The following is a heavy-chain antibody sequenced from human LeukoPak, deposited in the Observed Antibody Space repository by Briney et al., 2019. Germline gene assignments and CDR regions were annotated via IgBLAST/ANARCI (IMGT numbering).Heavy chain of an antibody. J-gene: IGHJ4*02. CDR2: ISAYNGNT. Sequence: ASVKVSCKASGYTFTSYGISWVRQAPGQGLEWMGWISAYNGNTNYAQKLQGRVTMTTDTSTSTAYMEPRSLRSDDTAVYYCARDREARRFGYSYGLFDYWGQGTLVTVSS. CDR3: ARDREARRFGYSYGLFDY. V-gene: IGHV1-18*01. CDR1: GYTFTSYG. D-gene: IGHD5-18*01.